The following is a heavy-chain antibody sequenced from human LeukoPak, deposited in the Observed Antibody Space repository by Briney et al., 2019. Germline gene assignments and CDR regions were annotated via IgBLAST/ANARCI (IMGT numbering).Heavy chain of an antibody. J-gene: IGHJ6*02. CDR1: GFTFSDYY. V-gene: IGHV3-11*01. CDR3: ARLPLLVGSYYQNHYYGMDV. Sequence: PGGSLRLSCAASGFTFSDYYMSWIRQAPGKGLEWVSYISSSGSTIYYADSVKGRFTISRDNAKNSLYLQMNSLRAEDTAVYYCARLPLLVGSYYQNHYYGMDVWGQGTTVTVSS. D-gene: IGHD1-26*01. CDR2: ISSSGSTI.